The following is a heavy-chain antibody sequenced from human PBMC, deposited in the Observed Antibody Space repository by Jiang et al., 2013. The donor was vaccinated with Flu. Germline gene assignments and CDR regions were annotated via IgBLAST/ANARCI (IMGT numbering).Heavy chain of an antibody. CDR2: TYYRSIYFN. J-gene: IGHJ4*02. V-gene: IGHV6-1*01. CDR1: GDSVSSTTAA. Sequence: CAISGDSVSSTTAAWIWIRQSPSRGLEWLGRTYYRSIYFNDYALSVKSRISINPDTSKNQFSLQLNSVTPEDTGVYYCVRAARGYCSGGSCLDWGQGTLVTVSS. D-gene: IGHD2-15*01. CDR3: VRAARGYCSGGSCLD.